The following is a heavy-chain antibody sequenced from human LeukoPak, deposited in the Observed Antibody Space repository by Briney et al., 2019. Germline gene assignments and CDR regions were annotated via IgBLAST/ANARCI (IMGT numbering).Heavy chain of an antibody. J-gene: IGHJ5*02. CDR3: ARYSSSWYNWFDP. CDR2: IYTSGST. Sequence: SETLSLTCTVSGGSLSSYYWSWIRQPAGKGLEWIGRIYTSGSTNYNPSLKSRVTMSVDTSKSQFFLKLRSVTAADTAVYYCARYSSSWYNWFDPWGQGTLVTVSS. CDR1: GGSLSSYY. V-gene: IGHV4-4*07. D-gene: IGHD6-13*01.